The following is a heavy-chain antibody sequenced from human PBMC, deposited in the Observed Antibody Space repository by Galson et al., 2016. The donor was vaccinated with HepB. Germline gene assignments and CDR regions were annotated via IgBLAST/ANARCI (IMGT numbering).Heavy chain of an antibody. J-gene: IGHJ4*02. V-gene: IGHV3-73*01. CDR3: ARKDDGRGNYFSPLDN. D-gene: IGHD3-22*01. CDR2: IRSNLNRYAT. CDR1: GFTFSGAA. Sequence: SLRLSCAASGFTFSGAAIHWVPQASAQGLEWIGRIRSNLNRYATFYGGSMRGRFSISRDDSKNTAYLQIDSLKAEDTAMYYCARKDDGRGNYFSPLDNWGQGTLVIVSS.